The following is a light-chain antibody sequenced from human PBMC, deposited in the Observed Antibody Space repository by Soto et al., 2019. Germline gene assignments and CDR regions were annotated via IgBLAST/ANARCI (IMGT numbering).Light chain of an antibody. J-gene: IGKJ1*01. CDR1: QPIGTS. CDR3: QQGYNTFWT. V-gene: IGKV1-39*01. Sequence: DIQMTQSPSSLSAFVGDSVTVTCRASQPIGTSLHWYQQKAGKAPKVLISAATKLQSGVPSRFTGGGSGTDFTLTISNLQAEDYATYYCQQGYNTFWTFGRGTKVDI. CDR2: AAT.